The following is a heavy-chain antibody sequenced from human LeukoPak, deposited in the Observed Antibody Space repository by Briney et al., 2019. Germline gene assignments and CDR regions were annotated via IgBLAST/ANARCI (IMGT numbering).Heavy chain of an antibody. J-gene: IGHJ6*02. CDR3: ARNYGSGSHYFYGIDV. Sequence: GSLRLSCAASGFTFSNYDMHWVRQVTGEGLEWVSGIGIDGNTYYSGSVKGRFTISRDNAKNSLYLYMNSLTGGDTAVYYCARNYGSGSHYFYGIDVWGQGTTVTVSS. CDR2: IGIDGNT. CDR1: GFTFSNYD. V-gene: IGHV3-13*04. D-gene: IGHD3-10*01.